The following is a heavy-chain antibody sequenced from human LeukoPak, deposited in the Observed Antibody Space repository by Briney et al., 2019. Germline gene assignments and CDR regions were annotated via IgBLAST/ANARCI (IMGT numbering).Heavy chain of an antibody. V-gene: IGHV4-59*08. CDR1: GGXISSYY. CDR2: IYYSGST. D-gene: IGHD6-19*01. CDR3: ARLGAVTTFDY. J-gene: IGHJ4*02. Sequence: SETLSLTCTVSGGXISSYYWSWIRQPPGKGREWIGYIYYSGSTNYNPSLKSRVTISVDTSKNQFSLKLSSVTAADTAVYYCARLGAVTTFDYWGQGTLVTVSS.